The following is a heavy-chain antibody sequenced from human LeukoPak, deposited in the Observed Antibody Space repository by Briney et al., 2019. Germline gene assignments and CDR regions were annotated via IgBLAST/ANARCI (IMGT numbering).Heavy chain of an antibody. CDR1: GYAFTGYY. CDR2: INPNSGGT. CDR3: ARDLMRIVVVPAATYFDY. D-gene: IGHD2-2*01. V-gene: IGHV1-2*02. Sequence: ASVKVSCKASGYAFTGYYMHWVRQAPGQGLEWMGWINPNSGGTNYAQKFQGRVTMTRDTSISTAYMELSRLRSDDTAVYYCARDLMRIVVVPAATYFDYWGQGTLVTVSS. J-gene: IGHJ4*02.